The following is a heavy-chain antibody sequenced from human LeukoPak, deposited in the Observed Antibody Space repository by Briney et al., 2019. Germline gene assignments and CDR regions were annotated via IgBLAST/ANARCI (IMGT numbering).Heavy chain of an antibody. Sequence: LETLSLTCTVSVGSISGYYWNWIRHPPRKAREWIGYISYTGSADYNPSLRCRVNISVDTSKKQFSSKDNSLTAADTAVWECARDKQPWDYWGEGTLVTVSS. J-gene: IGHJ4*02. CDR1: VGSISGYY. D-gene: IGHD5-18*01. CDR3: ARDKQPWDY. V-gene: IGHV4-59*01. CDR2: ISYTGSA.